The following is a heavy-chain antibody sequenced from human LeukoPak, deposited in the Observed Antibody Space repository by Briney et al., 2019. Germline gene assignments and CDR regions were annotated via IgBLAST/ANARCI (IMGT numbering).Heavy chain of an antibody. J-gene: IGHJ5*02. CDR3: ARKGWQQLST. CDR1: GGSFSGYY. V-gene: IGHV4-34*01. Sequence: PSETLSLTCAVYGGSFSGYYWSWIRQPPGKGLEWIGEINHSGSTNYNPSLKSRVTISVDTSKNQFSLKLSSVTAADTAVYYCARKGWQQLSTWGQGTLVTVSS. D-gene: IGHD6-13*01. CDR2: INHSGST.